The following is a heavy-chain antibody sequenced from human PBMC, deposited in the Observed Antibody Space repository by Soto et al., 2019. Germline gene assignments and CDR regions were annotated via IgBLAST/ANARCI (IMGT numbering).Heavy chain of an antibody. D-gene: IGHD2-2*01. V-gene: IGHV3-21*01. CDR1: GFTFSSYS. CDR2: ISSSSSYI. Sequence: GWSLRLSCAASGFTFSSYSMNWVRQAPGKGLEWVSSISSSSSYIYYADSVKGRFTISRDNAKNSLYLQMNSLRAEDTAVYYCARDGEYQLLRPFDYWGQGTLVTVSS. CDR3: ARDGEYQLLRPFDY. J-gene: IGHJ4*02.